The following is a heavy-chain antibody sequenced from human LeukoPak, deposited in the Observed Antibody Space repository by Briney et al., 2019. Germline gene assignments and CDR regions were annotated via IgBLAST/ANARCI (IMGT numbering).Heavy chain of an antibody. CDR3: ARIWGSCDDDAFDI. CDR1: GYTFTSYD. J-gene: IGHJ3*02. Sequence: ASVKVSCKASGYTFTSYDINWVRQATGQGLEWMGWMNPNSGNTGYAQKFQGRVTITRNASISTAYMELSSLRSEDTAVYYCARIWGSCDDDAFDIWGQGTMVTVSS. CDR2: MNPNSGNT. V-gene: IGHV1-8*03. D-gene: IGHD7-27*01.